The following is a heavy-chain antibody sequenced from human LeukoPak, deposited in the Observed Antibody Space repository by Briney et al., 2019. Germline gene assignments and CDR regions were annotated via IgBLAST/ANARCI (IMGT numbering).Heavy chain of an antibody. CDR2: INQDGSEK. V-gene: IGHV3-7*04. J-gene: IGHJ3*02. CDR3: ARDYYDSSGYYSDAFDN. CDR1: GFTFIRSW. Sequence: GGSLRLFCAASGFTFIRSWMSWVGQPPGKELEWVANINQDGSEKYYVVSVKGRFTISRDNAKNSLYLQMYSLRAEDTAVYYCARDYYDSSGYYSDAFDNWGQGTMVTVSS. D-gene: IGHD3-22*01.